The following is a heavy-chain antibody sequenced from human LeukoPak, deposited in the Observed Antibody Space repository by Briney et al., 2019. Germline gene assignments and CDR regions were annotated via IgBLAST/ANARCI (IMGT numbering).Heavy chain of an antibody. CDR2: IYYSGST. Sequence: SETLSLTCTVSGGSISSSSYYWGWIRQPPGKGLEWIGYIYYSGSTNYNPSLKSRVTISVDTSKNQFSLKLSSVTAADTAVYYCAREENYDILTGYYVRWFDPWGQGTLVTVSS. CDR3: AREENYDILTGYYVRWFDP. CDR1: GGSISSSSYY. V-gene: IGHV4-61*01. D-gene: IGHD3-9*01. J-gene: IGHJ5*02.